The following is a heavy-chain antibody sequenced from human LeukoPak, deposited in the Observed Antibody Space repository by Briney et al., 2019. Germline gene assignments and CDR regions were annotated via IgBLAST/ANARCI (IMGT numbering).Heavy chain of an antibody. D-gene: IGHD3-22*01. J-gene: IGHJ5*01. CDR3: TRSPSFTLGGGYLDS. V-gene: IGHV3-7*03. CDR1: GFTFSSYW. CDR2: IKQDGSEK. Sequence: GGSLRLSCAASGFTFSSYWMSWVRQAPGKGLEWVANIKQDGSEKYYVDSVKGRFTISRDNDRNTLHLQMNNLRVEDTAFYFCTRSPSFTLGGGYLDSWGPGSLVIVSS.